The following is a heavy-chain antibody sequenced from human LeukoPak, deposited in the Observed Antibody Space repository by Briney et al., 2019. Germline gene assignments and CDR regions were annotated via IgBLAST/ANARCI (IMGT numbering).Heavy chain of an antibody. CDR1: GFTFSSYG. D-gene: IGHD3-3*01. CDR3: AKAERGVDTFFDY. CDR2: LSGSGAGT. Sequence: PGGSLRLSCAASGFTFSSYGMHWVRQAPGRGLEWVATLSGSGAGTYYSDSVQGRFTISRDNSKRTLFLQMNSLRAEDTAFYYCAKAERGVDTFFDYWGQGTLVTVSS. V-gene: IGHV3-23*01. J-gene: IGHJ4*02.